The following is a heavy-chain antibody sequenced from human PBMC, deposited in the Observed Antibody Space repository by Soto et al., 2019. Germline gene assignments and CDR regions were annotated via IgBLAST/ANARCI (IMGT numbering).Heavy chain of an antibody. Sequence: QVQLQESGPGLVKPSETLSLTCSVSGSDITTYYLSWLRQSPRKGLEWLGHIYDTGSTSYNPSLKSRVTISVDTSNKPFSLRLSAVTAADMAVYYCARCPIDHHWFDPWGQGTLVTVSS. V-gene: IGHV4-59*01. D-gene: IGHD3-9*01. CDR3: ARCPIDHHWFDP. CDR2: IYDTGST. CDR1: GSDITTYY. J-gene: IGHJ5*02.